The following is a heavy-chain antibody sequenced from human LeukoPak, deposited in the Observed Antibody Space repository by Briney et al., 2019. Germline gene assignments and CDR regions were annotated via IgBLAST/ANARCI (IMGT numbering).Heavy chain of an antibody. CDR3: IWEVPEYYLGY. Sequence: GGSLRPSCAASGFPFSDAWMNWVRQAPGKGLEWVGRIKSKAAGGTIEYAAPVKGRFTISRDDSKNTLYLQMNSLKTEDTAVYYCIWEVPEYYLGYWGKGTLVTVSS. J-gene: IGHJ4*02. CDR1: GFPFSDAW. CDR2: IKSKAAGGTI. D-gene: IGHD1-26*01. V-gene: IGHV3-15*01.